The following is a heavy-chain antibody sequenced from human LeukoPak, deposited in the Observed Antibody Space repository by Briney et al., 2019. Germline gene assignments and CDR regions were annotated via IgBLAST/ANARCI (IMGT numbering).Heavy chain of an antibody. D-gene: IGHD4-23*01. CDR2: IKQDGSDK. CDR1: GFSFSSYW. J-gene: IGHJ4*02. V-gene: IGHV3-7*01. CDR3: TRGNGGNSPFDY. Sequence: GGSLRLSCAASGFSFSSYWMGWVRQAPGKGLEWVANIKQDGSDKYYLTSVRGRFTISRDNAKNSLFLQMNSLRAEDTAVYYCTRGNGGNSPFDYWGQGTLVTASS.